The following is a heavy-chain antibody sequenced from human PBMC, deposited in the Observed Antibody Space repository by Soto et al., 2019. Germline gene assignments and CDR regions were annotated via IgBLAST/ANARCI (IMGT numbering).Heavy chain of an antibody. V-gene: IGHV3-7*03. CDR2: IKHDGSKK. CDR3: ARVWTAHYYDRSGYYSGTVWCFDY. Sequence: EVQLVESGGGLVQPGGSLRLSCAAYGFTFSSYWMSWVRQAPGKGLERVANIKHDGSKKYYVDSVKGRFTISRDNAKNSLYLQMNSLRAEDTAVYYCARVWTAHYYDRSGYYSGTVWCFDYWGQGTLVTVSS. CDR1: GFTFSSYW. J-gene: IGHJ4*02. D-gene: IGHD3-22*01.